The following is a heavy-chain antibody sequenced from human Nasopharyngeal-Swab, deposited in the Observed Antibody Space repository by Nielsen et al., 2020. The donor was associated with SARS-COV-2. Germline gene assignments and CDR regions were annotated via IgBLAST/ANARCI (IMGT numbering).Heavy chain of an antibody. CDR2: INHSGST. D-gene: IGHD3-10*01. CDR1: GGSFSGYY. Sequence: SQTLSLTGAVYGGSFSGYYWSWIRQPPGKGLEWIGEINHSGSTNYNPSLKSRVTISVDTSKNQFSLKLSSVTAADTAVYYCARGPVDVLLWFGESFHSHGMDVWGQGTTVTVSS. J-gene: IGHJ6*02. V-gene: IGHV4-34*01. CDR3: ARGPVDVLLWFGESFHSHGMDV.